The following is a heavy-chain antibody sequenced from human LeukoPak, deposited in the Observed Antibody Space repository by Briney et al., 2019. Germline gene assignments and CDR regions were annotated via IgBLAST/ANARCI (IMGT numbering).Heavy chain of an antibody. CDR1: GFTFSNYW. CDR3: AKDQSKTVTPRHCFDS. V-gene: IGHV3-7*01. D-gene: IGHD4-17*01. J-gene: IGHJ4*02. CDR2: IKQEGSDK. Sequence: GGCLRLSCAASGFTFSNYWMNWVRQAPGKGLEWVANIKQEGSDKNYVGSVRGRFTISRDNAKNLLYLLMHSLSAEDTAVYYCAKDQSKTVTPRHCFDSWGQGTLVTVSS.